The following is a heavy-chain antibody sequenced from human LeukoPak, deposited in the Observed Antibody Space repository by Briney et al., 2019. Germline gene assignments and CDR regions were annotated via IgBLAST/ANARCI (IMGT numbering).Heavy chain of an antibody. Sequence: GGSLRLSCAASGFIFSSYGMHWVRQAPDKGLEWVAFIRYDGSRKYYADSVKGRFTISRDNSKNTLYLQMNSLRAEDTAVYYCATFPSGSWSAYWGQGTLVTVSS. D-gene: IGHD1-26*01. CDR3: ATFPSGSWSAY. CDR2: IRYDGSRK. V-gene: IGHV3-30*02. J-gene: IGHJ4*02. CDR1: GFIFSSYG.